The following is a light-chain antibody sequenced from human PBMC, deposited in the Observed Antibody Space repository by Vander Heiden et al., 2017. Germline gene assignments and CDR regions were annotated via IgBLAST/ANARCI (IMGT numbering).Light chain of an antibody. CDR2: WAS. V-gene: IGKV4-1*01. CDR1: QSLLYSSNNKNY. Sequence: DIVMTQSPDSLAVSLGERATINCKSSQSLLYSSNNKNYLAWYQQRPGQPPKLLIYWASTRESGVHDRFSGTGSGTDFTLTINSLQSEDVAVYYCQQYYTTPSWTFGQGTKVEIK. J-gene: IGKJ1*01. CDR3: QQYYTTPSWT.